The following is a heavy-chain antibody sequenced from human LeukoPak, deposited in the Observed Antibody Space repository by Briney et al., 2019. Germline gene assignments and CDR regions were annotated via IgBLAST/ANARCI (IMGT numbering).Heavy chain of an antibody. CDR3: AREGQDTGKYYFDY. CDR1: GFTFSSYA. J-gene: IGHJ4*02. V-gene: IGHV3-23*01. D-gene: IGHD2-15*01. Sequence: PGGSLRLSCAASGFTFSSYAMSWVRQAPGEGLEWVSAISGSGGSTYYADSVKGRFAISRDNSKNTLYLQMNSLRAEDTAVYYCAREGQDTGKYYFDYWGQGTLVTVSS. CDR2: ISGSGGST.